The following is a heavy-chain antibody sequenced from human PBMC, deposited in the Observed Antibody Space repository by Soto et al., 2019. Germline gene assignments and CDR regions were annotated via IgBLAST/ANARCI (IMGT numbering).Heavy chain of an antibody. D-gene: IGHD5-18*01. CDR2: ITQSGST. Sequence: QVQLQQWGAGLLKPSETLSLTCAVYGGSFSGYYWSWIRQPHGKVLEWIGEITQSGSTNYNPPLKSRVTISVDTSKNQFSLKLRSVTAADTAVYYCARGKLWLQPSFDYWGQGTLVTVSS. CDR3: ARGKLWLQPSFDY. V-gene: IGHV4-34*01. J-gene: IGHJ4*02. CDR1: GGSFSGYY.